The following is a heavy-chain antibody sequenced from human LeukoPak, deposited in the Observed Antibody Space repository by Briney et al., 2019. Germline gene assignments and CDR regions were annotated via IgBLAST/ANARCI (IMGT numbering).Heavy chain of an antibody. V-gene: IGHV1-2*02. CDR2: INPNSGGT. CDR1: GYTFTSYG. J-gene: IGHJ4*02. Sequence: ASVKVSCKASGYTFTSYGISWVRQAPGQGLEWMGWINPNSGGTNYAQKFQGRVTMTRDTSISTAYMELSRLRSDDTAVYYCAREGDPYIVVVPAATGYWGQGTLVTVSS. D-gene: IGHD2-2*01. CDR3: AREGDPYIVVVPAATGY.